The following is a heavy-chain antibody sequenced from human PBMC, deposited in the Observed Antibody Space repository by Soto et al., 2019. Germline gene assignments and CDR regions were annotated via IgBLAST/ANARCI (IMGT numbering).Heavy chain of an antibody. CDR3: ARGRIGASRHDAGER. Sequence: QGQLLQSGDEVKKPGASVRVSCRASGYDFTSYGISWVRQAPGQGLEWVAWISAYNGKRDTAQKFQGRVTMTPATCPYTAHMELGDLTSADTAVYYWARGRIGASRHDAGERWGKARMVGVSS. V-gene: IGHV1-18*01. CDR2: ISAYNGKR. J-gene: IGHJ3*01. D-gene: IGHD3-16*01. CDR1: GYDFTSYG.